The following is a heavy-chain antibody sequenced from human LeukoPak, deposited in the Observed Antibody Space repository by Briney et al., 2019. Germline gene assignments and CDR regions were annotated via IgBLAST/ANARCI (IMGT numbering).Heavy chain of an antibody. D-gene: IGHD5-18*01. J-gene: IGHJ6*02. CDR1: GFTFDDYA. V-gene: IGHV3-9*01. Sequence: PGGSLRLSCAASGFTFDDYAMHWVRQAPGKGLEWVSGINWNSGSIGYADAVKGRFTISRDNAKNSLYLQMSSLRAEDTALYYCAKDFGGYSYGYVFGYYYGMDVWGQGTTVTVSS. CDR3: AKDFGGYSYGYVFGYYYGMDV. CDR2: INWNSGSI.